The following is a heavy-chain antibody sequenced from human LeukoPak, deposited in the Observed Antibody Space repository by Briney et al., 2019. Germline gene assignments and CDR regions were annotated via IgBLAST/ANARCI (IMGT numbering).Heavy chain of an antibody. V-gene: IGHV1-3*01. J-gene: IGHJ4*02. CDR3: ARDPQWELSPLDY. CDR2: INAGNGNT. CDR1: GYTFTSYA. D-gene: IGHD1-26*01. Sequence: ASVKVSCKASGYTFTSYAMHWVRQAPGQRLEWMGWINAGNGNTKYSQKFQGRVTITRDTSASTAYMELSSLRSEDTAVYYCARDPQWELSPLDYWGQGTLVTVSS.